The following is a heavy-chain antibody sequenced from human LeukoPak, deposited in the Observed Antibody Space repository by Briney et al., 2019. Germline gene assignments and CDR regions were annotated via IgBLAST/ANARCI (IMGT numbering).Heavy chain of an antibody. CDR2: IKGDGSST. Sequence: GGSLSLSCAASGFTFSTYWMHWVRQAPGKGLVWVARIKGDGSSTIYADSVKGRFTISRDNSKNTLYLQTSSLRAEDTAVYYCARASTTVPNLLDHWGRGTLVTVSS. D-gene: IGHD4-17*01. CDR1: GFTFSTYW. J-gene: IGHJ4*02. V-gene: IGHV3-74*01. CDR3: ARASTTVPNLLDH.